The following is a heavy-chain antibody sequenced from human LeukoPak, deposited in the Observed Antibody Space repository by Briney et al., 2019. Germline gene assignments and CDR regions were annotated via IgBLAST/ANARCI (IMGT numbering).Heavy chain of an antibody. J-gene: IGHJ3*02. CDR1: GVTLRDYY. V-gene: IGHV3-11*04. CDR2: ITNSGGGT. Sequence: GGSLRLSCAASGVTLRDYYMGWVRRAPGKGLEGVSYITNSGGGTYYPDSVKGRFTISRDNAKKSLYLQVSSLRAEDTAVYYCARALNDAFDIWGQGTMVTVSS. CDR3: ARALNDAFDI.